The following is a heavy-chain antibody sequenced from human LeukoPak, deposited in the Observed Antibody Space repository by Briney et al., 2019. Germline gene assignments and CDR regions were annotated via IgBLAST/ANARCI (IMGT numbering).Heavy chain of an antibody. CDR1: GGSISVNTCY. CDR3: ASHGPVVTATDAFDL. V-gene: IGHV4-39*01. J-gene: IGHJ3*01. D-gene: IGHD2-21*02. Sequence: PSETLSLTCTVSGGSISVNTCYCAWIRQPPGRGLEWIGSVHYSGRTDYNPSLKSRVTISVDTSKNQLSLSLNSVTAADTAVYYCASHGPVVTATDAFDLWGQGTMVTVSS. CDR2: VHYSGRT.